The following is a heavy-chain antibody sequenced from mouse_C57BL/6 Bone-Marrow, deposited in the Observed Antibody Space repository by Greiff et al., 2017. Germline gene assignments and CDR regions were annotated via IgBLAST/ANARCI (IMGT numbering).Heavy chain of an antibody. D-gene: IGHD1-1*01. CDR3: ARDYGSSYWYFDV. Sequence: VQLQQSGPELVKPGASVKLSCKASGYTLTSYVINWVKQRPGQGLEWIGWIYPRDGSTKNNEKLKGKATLTVDTSSSTAYMELLSLTSEDSAGYFCARDYGSSYWYFDVWGTGTTVTVSS. V-gene: IGHV1-85*01. CDR2: IYPRDGST. CDR1: GYTLTSYV. J-gene: IGHJ1*03.